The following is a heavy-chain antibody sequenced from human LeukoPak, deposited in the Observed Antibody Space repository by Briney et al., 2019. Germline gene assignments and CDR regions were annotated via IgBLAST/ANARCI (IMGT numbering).Heavy chain of an antibody. D-gene: IGHD6-6*01. Sequence: GGSLRLSCAASGFTFSSYAMSWVRQAPGKGLEWVSAISGSGGSTYYADSVKGRFTISRDNAKNSLYLQMNSLRAEDMALYYCAKGNDRTVYSSSYFDYWGQGTLVTVSS. CDR3: AKGNDRTVYSSSYFDY. J-gene: IGHJ4*02. V-gene: IGHV3-23*01. CDR2: ISGSGGST. CDR1: GFTFSSYA.